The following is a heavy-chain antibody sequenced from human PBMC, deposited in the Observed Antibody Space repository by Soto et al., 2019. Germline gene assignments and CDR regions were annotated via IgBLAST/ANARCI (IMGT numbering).Heavy chain of an antibody. CDR2: INHSGST. V-gene: IGHV4-34*01. CDR1: GGSFSGYY. J-gene: IGHJ4*02. Sequence: QVQLQQWGAGLLKPSETLSLTCAVYGGSFSGYYWSWIRQPPGKGLEWIGEINHSGSTNYNPSLKSRGTISVDTSKNQFSLKLSSVTAADTAVYYCARGQSSSSWPFGLDYWGQGTLVTVSS. CDR3: ARGQSSSSWPFGLDY. D-gene: IGHD6-13*01.